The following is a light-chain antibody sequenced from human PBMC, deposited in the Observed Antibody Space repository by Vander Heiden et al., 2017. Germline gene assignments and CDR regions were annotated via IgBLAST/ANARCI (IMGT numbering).Light chain of an antibody. CDR3: SSYTSSSTASRV. Sequence: QSALTQPASVSGSPGQSITISCTGTSSDVGGYNYVSWYQQHPGKAPKLMIYDVSNRPSGVSNRFSGSKSGNTASLTISGLQAEDEADYYCSSYTSSSTASRVFGGGTKLTVL. J-gene: IGLJ2*01. CDR1: SSDVGGYNY. CDR2: DVS. V-gene: IGLV2-14*01.